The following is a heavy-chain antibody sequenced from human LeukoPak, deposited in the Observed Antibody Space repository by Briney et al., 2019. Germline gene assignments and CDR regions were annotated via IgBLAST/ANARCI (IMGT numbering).Heavy chain of an antibody. CDR3: ARDWFDGDYDRFDY. CDR2: INQDGSQK. Sequence: GGSLRLSCAVSGFTFSSYWMSWFREAPGKGLEWLANINQDGSQKFSVDSVKGRFTISRDNAKNSLSLQMNSLRVEDTAVYYCARDWFDGDYDRFDYWGQGTLVTVSS. J-gene: IGHJ4*02. D-gene: IGHD4-17*01. CDR1: GFTFSSYW. V-gene: IGHV3-7*03.